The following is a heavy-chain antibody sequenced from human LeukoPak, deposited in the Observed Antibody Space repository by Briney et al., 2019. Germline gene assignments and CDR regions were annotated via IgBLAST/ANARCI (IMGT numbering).Heavy chain of an antibody. Sequence: GGSLRLSCAASGFTFDDYAMHWVRQAPGKGLEWVSGISWNSGSIGYADSVKGRFTISRDNAKNSLYLQMNSLRAEDTALYYRAKDIVGSAYYYYGMDVWGQGTTVTVSS. CDR1: GFTFDDYA. V-gene: IGHV3-9*01. CDR2: ISWNSGSI. D-gene: IGHD1-26*01. J-gene: IGHJ6*02. CDR3: AKDIVGSAYYYYGMDV.